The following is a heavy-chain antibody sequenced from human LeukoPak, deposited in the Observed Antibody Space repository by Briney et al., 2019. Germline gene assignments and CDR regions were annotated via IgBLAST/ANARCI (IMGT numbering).Heavy chain of an antibody. CDR3: ARDQRDYDFWSGSYYYYMDV. Sequence: GGSLRLSCAASGFTFSSHGMSWVRQAPGKGLEWVANMKQDGSEEYYVDSVKGRFTTSRDNAKNSLYLQMSSLRVEDTAVYYCARDQRDYDFWSGSYYYYMDVWGTGTTVTVSS. J-gene: IGHJ6*03. CDR2: MKQDGSEE. CDR1: GFTFSSHG. D-gene: IGHD3-3*01. V-gene: IGHV3-7*01.